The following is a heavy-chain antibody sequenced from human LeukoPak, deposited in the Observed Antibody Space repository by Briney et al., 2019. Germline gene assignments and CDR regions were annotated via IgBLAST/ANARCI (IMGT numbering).Heavy chain of an antibody. CDR2: IYYSGST. J-gene: IGHJ4*02. V-gene: IGHV4-39*01. CDR3: ARLVRYGITIFGVGTPTLFDY. Sequence: SETLSLTCTVSGGSISSSSYYWGWIRQPPGKGLEWIGSIYYSGSTYYNPSLKSRVTISVDTSKNQFSLKLSSVTAADTAVYYCARLVRYGITIFGVGTPTLFDYWGQGTLVTVSS. CDR1: GGSISSSSYY. D-gene: IGHD3-3*01.